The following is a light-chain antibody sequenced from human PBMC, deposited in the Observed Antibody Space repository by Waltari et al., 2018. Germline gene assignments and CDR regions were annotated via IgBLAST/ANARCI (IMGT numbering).Light chain of an antibody. CDR3: QQTYSNFRT. J-gene: IGKJ1*01. Sequence: DIQMTQSPSSLSASVGDSVTIACRASQRISSYLNWYQQKPGQAPKLLIYATSSLDSGVPSRFSGSGFGTDFTLTINSLQTEDFAVYYCQQTYSNFRTFGQGTKVDVK. CDR2: ATS. V-gene: IGKV1-39*01. CDR1: QRISSY.